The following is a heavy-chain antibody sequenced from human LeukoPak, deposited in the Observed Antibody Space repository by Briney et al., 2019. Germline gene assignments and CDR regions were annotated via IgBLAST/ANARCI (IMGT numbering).Heavy chain of an antibody. CDR1: GFTLTQLA. Sequence: ASVKVSCKVSGFTLTQLAIHWVRQAPGKGLEWMGGFDPEDGETIYAQKFQGRVTMTEDTSTDTAYMELSSLRSEDTAVYYYATTSGTYYLYWGQGTLVTVSS. CDR3: ATTSGTYYLY. D-gene: IGHD1-1*01. V-gene: IGHV1-24*01. CDR2: FDPEDGET. J-gene: IGHJ4*02.